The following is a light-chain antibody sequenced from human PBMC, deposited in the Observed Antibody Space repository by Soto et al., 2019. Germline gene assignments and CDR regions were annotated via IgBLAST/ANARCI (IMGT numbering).Light chain of an antibody. CDR3: QQYTSPPWT. V-gene: IGKV3-20*01. CDR2: RAS. J-gene: IGKJ1*01. CDR1: QSVPGNY. Sequence: EIVLTQSPGTLSLSLGERATLSCSASQSVPGNYLAWLQQRPGQDPRLRIHRASSRATGIPDRFSGSGSGTDFTLTISRLEPEDIAVYYCQQYTSPPWTLGQGTKVETK.